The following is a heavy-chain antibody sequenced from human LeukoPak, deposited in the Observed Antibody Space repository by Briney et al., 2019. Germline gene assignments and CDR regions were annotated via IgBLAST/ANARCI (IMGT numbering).Heavy chain of an antibody. CDR1: GFTFSGYR. CDR3: ARDLGTVTAYFYY. V-gene: IGHV3-21*01. J-gene: IGHJ4*02. Sequence: GGSLRLSCAASGFTFSGYRMNWVRQAPGKGLEWVSSISSSSSYIYYADSEKGRFTISRDNAKKSLYLQMNSLRAEDTAVYYCARDLGTVTAYFYYWGQGTLVTVSS. CDR2: ISSSSSYI. D-gene: IGHD4-23*01.